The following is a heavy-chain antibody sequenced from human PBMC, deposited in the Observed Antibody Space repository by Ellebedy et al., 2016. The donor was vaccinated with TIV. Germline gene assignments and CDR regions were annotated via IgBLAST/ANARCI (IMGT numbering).Heavy chain of an antibody. Sequence: GGSLRLSCTSSGFTFSSFAMHWVRQAPGKGLEWLSVISAGGSSTYTADSVKGRFTITRDNSKNTLFLRMNRLRAEDTAVYYCAKGSSSGFNYDRVGFQYWGQGTLVTVSS. D-gene: IGHD3-22*01. CDR2: ISAGGSST. CDR1: GFTFSSFA. CDR3: AKGSSSGFNYDRVGFQY. J-gene: IGHJ4*02. V-gene: IGHV3-23*01.